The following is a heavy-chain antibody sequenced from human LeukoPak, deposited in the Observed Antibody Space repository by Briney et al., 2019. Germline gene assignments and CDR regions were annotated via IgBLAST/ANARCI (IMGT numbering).Heavy chain of an antibody. CDR1: GFTFSSYW. J-gene: IGHJ4*02. V-gene: IGHV3-7*05. CDR3: ARDQRYCSSSSCPWEPFDY. Sequence: PGGSLRLSCAASGFTFSSYWMSWVRQAPGKGLEWVANIKKDGSEKYYVDSVKGRFTISRDNAKNSLYLQMNSLRAEDTAVYYCARDQRYCSSSSCPWEPFDYWGQGTLVTVSS. CDR2: IKKDGSEK. D-gene: IGHD2-2*01.